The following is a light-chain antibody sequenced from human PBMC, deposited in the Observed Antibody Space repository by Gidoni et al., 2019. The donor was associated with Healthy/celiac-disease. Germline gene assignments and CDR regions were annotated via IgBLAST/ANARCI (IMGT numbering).Light chain of an antibody. CDR1: KLGDKY. Sequence: SSQLTQPPPVSVSPGQTASITCSGDKLGDKYVCWYQQKPGQSPVLVIYQDTKRPSGIPERFSGSNSGNTATLTISGTQAMDEAVYYCQSWDSSTAWEVFGGGTKLTVL. V-gene: IGLV3-1*01. CDR2: QDT. J-gene: IGLJ2*01. CDR3: QSWDSSTAWEV.